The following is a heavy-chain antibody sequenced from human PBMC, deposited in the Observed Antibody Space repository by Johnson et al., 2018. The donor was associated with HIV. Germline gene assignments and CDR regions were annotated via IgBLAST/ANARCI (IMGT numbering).Heavy chain of an antibody. CDR3: ATEARGVHGTLRFLEWSDGFDI. CDR2: IKPDGSDK. CDR1: GFTFSTYW. J-gene: IGHJ3*02. V-gene: IGHV3-7*01. D-gene: IGHD3-3*01. Sequence: VHLVESGGGVVQPGRSLRLSCVASGFTFSTYWMSWVRQAPGRGLEWVASIKPDGSDKYSVDSVKGRFTISRDNAKNSLYLQMNSLRAEDTAVYYCATEARGVHGTLRFLEWSDGFDIWGQGTMVTVSS.